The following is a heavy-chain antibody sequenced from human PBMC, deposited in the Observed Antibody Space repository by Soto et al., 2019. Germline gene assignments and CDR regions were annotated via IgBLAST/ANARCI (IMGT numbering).Heavy chain of an antibody. Sequence: QVQLVQSGAEVKKPGASVKVSCKTSGYTFSSFAIHWVRQAPGQGLEWMAWINPGDGYTRLLQKFQGRVTISRDTSATTAFMELNSLTSEDTAVYYCAVGGGGTRYWGQETLVTVSS. CDR3: AVGGGGTRY. V-gene: IGHV1-3*01. J-gene: IGHJ4*02. CDR2: INPGDGYT. D-gene: IGHD2-15*01. CDR1: GYTFSSFA.